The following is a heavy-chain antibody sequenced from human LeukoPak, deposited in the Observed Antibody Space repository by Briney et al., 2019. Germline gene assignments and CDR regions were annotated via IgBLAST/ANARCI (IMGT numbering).Heavy chain of an antibody. D-gene: IGHD3-10*01. Sequence: SVKVSCKASGGTFSSYAISWVRQAPGQGLEWMGGIIPIFGTANYAQKFQGRVTITADESTSTAYMELSSLRSEDTAVCYCAREVMVRGVITKHYFDYWGQGTLVTVSS. CDR1: GGTFSSYA. CDR3: AREVMVRGVITKHYFDY. CDR2: IIPIFGTA. J-gene: IGHJ4*02. V-gene: IGHV1-69*13.